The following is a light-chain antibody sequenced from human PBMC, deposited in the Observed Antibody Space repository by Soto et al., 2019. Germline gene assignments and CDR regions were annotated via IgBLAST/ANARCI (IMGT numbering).Light chain of an antibody. J-gene: IGLJ2*01. V-gene: IGLV3-1*01. Sequence: SYELTQPPSVSVSPGQTASITCSGDKLGDKYACWYQQKPGQSPVLVMYQDSKRPSGIPERFSGSNSGNTATLTISGTQAMDEADYYCQAWDSNTAVVFGGGTKLTVL. CDR1: KLGDKY. CDR2: QDS. CDR3: QAWDSNTAVV.